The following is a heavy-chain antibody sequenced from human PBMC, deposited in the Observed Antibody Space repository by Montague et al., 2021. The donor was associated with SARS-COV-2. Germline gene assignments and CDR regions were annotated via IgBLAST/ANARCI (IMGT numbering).Heavy chain of an antibody. V-gene: IGHV4-34*01. CDR1: GGSFSGYH. Sequence: SETLSLTCAVYGGSFSGYHWSWIRQPPGKGLEWIGEIIHSGSTNYNPSLKSRVTISVDTSKNQFSLKLSSVTAADTAVYYCARGGRQWLVIDPRDYFDYWGQGTLVTVSS. J-gene: IGHJ4*01. CDR3: ARGGRQWLVIDPRDYFDY. D-gene: IGHD6-19*01. CDR2: IIHSGST.